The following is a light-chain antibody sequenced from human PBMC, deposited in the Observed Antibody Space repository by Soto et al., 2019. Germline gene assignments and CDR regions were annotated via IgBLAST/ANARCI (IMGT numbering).Light chain of an antibody. Sequence: QSVLTQPASVSGSPGQSITISCTGTSSDVGGYKYVSWYQQHPGKAPKLMIYEVSNRPSGVSSRFSGSKSDNTASLTISGLQAEDEADYYCSSYMSTSTFVFGTGTKLTVL. J-gene: IGLJ1*01. CDR2: EVS. V-gene: IGLV2-14*01. CDR3: SSYMSTSTFV. CDR1: SSDVGGYKY.